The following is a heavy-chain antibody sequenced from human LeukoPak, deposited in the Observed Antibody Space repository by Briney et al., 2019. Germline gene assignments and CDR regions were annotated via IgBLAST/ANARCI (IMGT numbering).Heavy chain of an antibody. CDR1: VFSFSNYW. V-gene: IGHV5-51*01. Sequence: GESLKISCKASVFSFSNYWIAWVRQKPGEGLEWMGNIYPGDSDTRYNPSFQGQVTISADKSISTAYLQWSSLKASDTAMYYCARPGTSQGWFDPWGQGTLVTVSS. CDR3: ARPGTSQGWFDP. J-gene: IGHJ5*02. D-gene: IGHD3-10*01. CDR2: IYPGDSDT.